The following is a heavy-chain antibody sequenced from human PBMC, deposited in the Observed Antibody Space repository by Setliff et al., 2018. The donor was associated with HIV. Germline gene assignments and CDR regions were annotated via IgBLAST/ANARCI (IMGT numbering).Heavy chain of an antibody. CDR1: GYTFTKYN. CDR2: VDPEDGET. V-gene: IGHV1-69-2*01. D-gene: IGHD3-22*01. Sequence: ASVKVSCKASGYTFTKYNIHWVQQAPGKGLEWMGRVDPEDGETRYAEKFRGRVTMTSDTSTNTVYMDLSSLRSDDTALYFCARRVSYASSGYPLGYWGQGTQVTVSS. J-gene: IGHJ4*02. CDR3: ARRVSYASSGYPLGY.